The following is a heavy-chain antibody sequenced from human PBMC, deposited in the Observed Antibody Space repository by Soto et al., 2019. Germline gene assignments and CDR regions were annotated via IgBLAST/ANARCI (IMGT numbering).Heavy chain of an antibody. D-gene: IGHD1-7*01. CDR3: ASRDSGTSVDY. CDR1: GGSFTSNNW. CDR2: IYRTGST. Sequence: QVQLQESGPGLVKPSGTLSLTCAVSGGSFTSNNWWTRVRQPPGQGLEWIGEIYRTGSTNYNPSLKSRVTISLDKSENQFSLKVTSLTAADTAVYYCASRDSGTSVDYWGQGTLVTVSS. V-gene: IGHV4-4*02. J-gene: IGHJ4*02.